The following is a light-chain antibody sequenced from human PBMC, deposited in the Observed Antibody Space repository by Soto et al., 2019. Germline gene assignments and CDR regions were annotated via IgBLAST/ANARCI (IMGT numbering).Light chain of an antibody. J-gene: IGKJ1*01. CDR2: GAS. CDR1: QGVRSY. CDR3: QQYYTYPRT. Sequence: IQLTQSPSSLSASVGDRVTITCRASQGVRSYLAWFQQRPGKAPKLLIFGASTLQNGVPARFSGGGFGTEFTLTSTSLQPEDFATYYRQQYYTYPRTFGQGTKVEIK. V-gene: IGKV1-9*01.